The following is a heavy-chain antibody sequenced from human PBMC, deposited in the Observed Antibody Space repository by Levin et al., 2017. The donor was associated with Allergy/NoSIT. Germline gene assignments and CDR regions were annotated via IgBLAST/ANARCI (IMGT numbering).Heavy chain of an antibody. Sequence: PPGGSLRLSCAASGFTFSNYYMHWVRQAPGKGLVWVSRVISDGSITDYADSVKGRFTISRDNARNTLYLQMNSLRAEDTAVYHCARGGCSSTSCLDNWGQGILVTVSS. J-gene: IGHJ4*02. CDR3: ARGGCSSTSCLDN. CDR1: GFTFSNYY. CDR2: VISDGSIT. D-gene: IGHD2-2*01. V-gene: IGHV3-74*01.